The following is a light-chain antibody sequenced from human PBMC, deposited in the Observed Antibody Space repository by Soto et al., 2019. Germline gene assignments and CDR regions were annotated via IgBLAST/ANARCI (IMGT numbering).Light chain of an antibody. CDR2: DAS. Sequence: IVLTQSPATLSFSPCERATLSCRASHSVSSYLALYQQKPGQAPRLLIYDASNRATGIPARFSGSGSGTDFTLTISSLEPEDFAVYYCQQRLNWQVTFGQGTRLEIK. J-gene: IGKJ5*01. V-gene: IGKV3-11*01. CDR1: HSVSSY. CDR3: QQRLNWQVT.